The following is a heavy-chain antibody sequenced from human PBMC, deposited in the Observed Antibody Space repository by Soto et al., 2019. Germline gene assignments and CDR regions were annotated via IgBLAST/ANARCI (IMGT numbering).Heavy chain of an antibody. D-gene: IGHD5-12*01. CDR3: AKSPQLRRDGYNCWFDP. V-gene: IGHV3-30*18. CDR1: GFTFSSYG. Sequence: PGGSLRLSCAASGFTFSSYGMHWVRQAPGKGLEWVAVISYDGSNKYYADSVKGRFTISRDNSKNTLYLQMNSLRAEDTAVYYCAKSPQLRRDGYNCWFDPWGQGTLVTVSS. CDR2: ISYDGSNK. J-gene: IGHJ5*02.